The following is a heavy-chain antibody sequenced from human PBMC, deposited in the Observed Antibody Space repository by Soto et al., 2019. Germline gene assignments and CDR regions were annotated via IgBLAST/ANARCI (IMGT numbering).Heavy chain of an antibody. V-gene: IGHV1-24*01. CDR3: ATRERSYDFWSGSVVYYGMDV. J-gene: IGHJ6*02. Sequence: ASVKVSCKASGYSFTAYNMHWVRQAPGKGLEWMGGFDPEDGETIYAQKFQGRVTMTEDTSTDTAYMELSSLRSEDTAVYYCATRERSYDFWSGSVVYYGMDVWGQGTTVTVSS. D-gene: IGHD3-3*01. CDR2: FDPEDGET. CDR1: GYSFTAYN.